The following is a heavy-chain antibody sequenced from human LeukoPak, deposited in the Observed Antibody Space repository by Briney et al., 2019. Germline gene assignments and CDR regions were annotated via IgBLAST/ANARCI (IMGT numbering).Heavy chain of an antibody. CDR2: ISSSNGYI. V-gene: IGHV3-21*01. D-gene: IGHD2-21*01. CDR3: ARDVDYYYMDV. J-gene: IGHJ6*03. Sequence: PGGSLRLSCAASGFTFSSYWMSWVRQAPGKGLEWVSSISSSNGYIYYADSVKGRFTISRDNAKNSLYLQMNSLRAEDTAVYYCARDVDYYYMDVWGKGTTVTVSS. CDR1: GFTFSSYW.